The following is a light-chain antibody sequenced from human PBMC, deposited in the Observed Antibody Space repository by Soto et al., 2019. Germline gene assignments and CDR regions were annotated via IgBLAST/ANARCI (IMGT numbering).Light chain of an antibody. CDR3: RSLTISSTYV. Sequence: QSALTQPPSVSGSPGQSVTISCTGTSSDVGYYNRVSWYQQPPGTAPKLMIYEVSNRPSGVPDRFSASKSGNTASLTISGLQAEDEADYYCRSLTISSTYVFGTGTKLTVL. CDR1: SSDVGYYNR. J-gene: IGLJ1*01. V-gene: IGLV2-18*02. CDR2: EVS.